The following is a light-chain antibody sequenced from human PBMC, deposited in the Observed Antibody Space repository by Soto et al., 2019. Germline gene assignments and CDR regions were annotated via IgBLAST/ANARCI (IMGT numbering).Light chain of an antibody. CDR1: QSVSSNY. CDR3: QHYDRAPMWT. J-gene: IGKJ1*01. CDR2: GAS. V-gene: IGKV3-20*01. Sequence: EIVLTQSPGTLSLSPGEGATLSCRASQSVSSNYLAWYQQEPGQAPRLLIFGASNRASDIPDRFSGSGSGTDFTLTISRLDPEDFAVYYCQHYDRAPMWTFGQGTKVEIK.